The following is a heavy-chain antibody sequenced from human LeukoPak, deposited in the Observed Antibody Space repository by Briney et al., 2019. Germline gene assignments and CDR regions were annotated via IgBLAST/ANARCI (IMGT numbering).Heavy chain of an antibody. V-gene: IGHV4-39*07. Sequence: SETLSLTCTVSGGSITGSSYYWGWVRQAPGKGLEWIGSIHYSGSTDYNPSLKSRVTVSVDTSKNEFSLKLSSVTAADTAVYYCATYCGSSSCYGSFAYWGQGTLVTVSS. CDR3: ATYCGSSSCYGSFAY. D-gene: IGHD2-2*01. J-gene: IGHJ4*02. CDR1: GGSITGSSYY. CDR2: IHYSGST.